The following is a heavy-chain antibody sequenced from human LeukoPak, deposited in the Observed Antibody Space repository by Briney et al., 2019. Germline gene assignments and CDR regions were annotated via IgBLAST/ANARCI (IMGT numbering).Heavy chain of an antibody. CDR3: ARRVDKAVAGVNFDY. V-gene: IGHV4-39*07. CDR1: GGSISSSNYY. Sequence: SETLSLTCPVSGGSISSSNYYWGWIRQPPGKGLEWIGSIYYSGSTYYNPSLKSRVTISVDTSKNQFSLKLSSVTAADTAVYYCARRVDKAVAGVNFDYWGQGTLVTVSS. J-gene: IGHJ4*02. D-gene: IGHD6-19*01. CDR2: IYYSGST.